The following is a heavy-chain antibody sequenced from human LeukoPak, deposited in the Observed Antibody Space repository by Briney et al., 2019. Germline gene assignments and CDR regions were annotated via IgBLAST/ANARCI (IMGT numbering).Heavy chain of an antibody. V-gene: IGHV4-59*01. CDR2: IYYNGST. CDR1: GGSISSYY. D-gene: IGHD3-22*01. CDR3: ARERLGYYDRSGLDY. J-gene: IGHJ4*02. Sequence: SETLSLTCTVSGGSISSYYWNWIRQPPGKGLEWIGYIYYNGSTNYNPSLKSRVTTSVDTSKNQFSLKLSSVTAADTAVYYCARERLGYYDRSGLDYWGQGTLVTVSS.